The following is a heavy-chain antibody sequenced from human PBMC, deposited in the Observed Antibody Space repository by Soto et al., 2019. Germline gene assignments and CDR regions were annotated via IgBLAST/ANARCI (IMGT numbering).Heavy chain of an antibody. CDR3: ARGRSSRQPQDIVVVFAATPVYWFDP. CDR2: INHSGST. J-gene: IGHJ5*02. V-gene: IGHV4-34*01. Sequence: QVQLQQWGAGLLKPSETLSLTCAVYGGSFSGYYWSWIRQPPGRGLEWIGEINHSGSTNYNPSLTGRVTISVDTSKNQFALKLSSVIAADTAVYYCARGRSSRQPQDIVVVFAATPVYWFDPWCQGTLITVSS. D-gene: IGHD2-15*01. CDR1: GGSFSGYY.